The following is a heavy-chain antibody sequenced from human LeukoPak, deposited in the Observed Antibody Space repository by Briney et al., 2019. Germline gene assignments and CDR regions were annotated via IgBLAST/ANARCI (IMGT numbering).Heavy chain of an antibody. V-gene: IGHV3-23*03. D-gene: IGHD5-24*01. CDR2: IYSGGST. CDR3: AKSGYNRFDY. Sequence: GGSLRLSCTASGFTFGDYAMTWVRQAPGKGLEWVSVIYSGGSTYYADSVKGRFTISRDNSKNTLYLQMNSLRAEDTAVYYCAKSGYNRFDYWGQGTLVTVSS. CDR1: GFTFGDYA. J-gene: IGHJ4*02.